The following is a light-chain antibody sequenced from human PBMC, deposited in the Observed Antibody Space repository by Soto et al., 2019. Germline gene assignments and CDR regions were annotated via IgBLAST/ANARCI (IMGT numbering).Light chain of an antibody. CDR1: SGSVSTSYY. J-gene: IGLJ7*01. CDR2: STN. CDR3: VLYMGSGQAV. Sequence: QTVVTQEPSFSVSPGGTVTLTCGLSSGSVSTSYYPSWYQQTPGQAPRTLIYSTNTRSSGVPDRFSGSILGNKAALTITGAQADDESDYYCVLYMGSGQAVFGGGTKLTVL. V-gene: IGLV8-61*01.